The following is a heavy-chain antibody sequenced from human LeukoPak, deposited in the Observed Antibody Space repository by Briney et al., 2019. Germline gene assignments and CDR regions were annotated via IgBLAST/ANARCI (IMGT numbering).Heavy chain of an antibody. CDR1: GGSFSGYY. Sequence: SETLSLTCAVYGGSFSGYYWSWIRQPPGKGLEWIGEINHSGSTKYNPSLKSRVTISVDTSKKQFSLKVSSVTAADTAVYYCARLRGGVQLWADWGQGTLVTVSS. CDR2: INHSGST. J-gene: IGHJ4*02. CDR3: ARLRGGVQLWAD. V-gene: IGHV4-34*01. D-gene: IGHD5-18*01.